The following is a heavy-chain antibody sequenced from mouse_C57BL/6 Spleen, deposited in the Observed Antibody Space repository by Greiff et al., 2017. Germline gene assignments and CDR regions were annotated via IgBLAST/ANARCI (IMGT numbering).Heavy chain of an antibody. CDR2: ISDGGSYT. CDR3: ARFYDYAAMDD. Sequence: EVMLVESGGGLVKPGGSLKLSCAASGFTFSSYAMSWVRQTPEKRLEWVATISDGGSYTYYPDNVKGRFTISRDNAKNNLYLQMSHLKSEDTAMYYCARFYDYAAMDDWGQGTSVTVSS. CDR1: GFTFSSYA. D-gene: IGHD2-3*01. J-gene: IGHJ4*01. V-gene: IGHV5-4*03.